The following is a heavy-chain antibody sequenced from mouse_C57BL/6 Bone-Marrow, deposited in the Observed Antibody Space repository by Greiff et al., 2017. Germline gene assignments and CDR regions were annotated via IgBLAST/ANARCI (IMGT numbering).Heavy chain of an antibody. J-gene: IGHJ4*01. Sequence: QVQLQQSGPELVKPGASVKISCKASGYAFSSSWMNWVKQRPGKGLEWIGRIYPGDGDTNYNGKFKGKDTLTADKSSSTAYMQLSSLTSEDSAVYFWSRSSSGYYYAMDYWGKGTSVTVSS. V-gene: IGHV1-82*01. CDR1: GYAFSSSW. CDR3: SRSSSGYYYAMDY. CDR2: IYPGDGDT. D-gene: IGHD3-2*02.